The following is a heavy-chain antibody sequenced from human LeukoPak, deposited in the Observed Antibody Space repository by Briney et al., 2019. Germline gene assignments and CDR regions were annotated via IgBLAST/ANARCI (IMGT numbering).Heavy chain of an antibody. CDR1: GFTFSSYW. J-gene: IGHJ4*02. V-gene: IGHV3-74*01. D-gene: IGHD5-24*01. CDR3: ATEEEMATIRVGFDY. Sequence: PGGSLRLSCAASGFTFSSYWMHWVRQAPGKGLVWVSRINSDGSSTSYADSVKGRFTISRDNAKNTLYLQMNSLRAEDTAVYYCATEEEMATIRVGFDYWGQGTLVTVSS. CDR2: INSDGSST.